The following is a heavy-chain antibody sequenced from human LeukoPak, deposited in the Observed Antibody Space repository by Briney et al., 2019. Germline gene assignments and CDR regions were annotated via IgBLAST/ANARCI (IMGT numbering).Heavy chain of an antibody. Sequence: PGGSLRLSCAASGFTFSNYAMHWVRQAPGKGLEWVAVISNDGNNKYYADSVKGRFTISRDNSKNTLYLQMNSLRAEDTAVYYCARGIQLWSDYWGQGTLVTVSS. CDR1: GFTFSNYA. CDR3: ARGIQLWSDY. V-gene: IGHV3-30-3*01. CDR2: ISNDGNNK. D-gene: IGHD5-18*01. J-gene: IGHJ4*02.